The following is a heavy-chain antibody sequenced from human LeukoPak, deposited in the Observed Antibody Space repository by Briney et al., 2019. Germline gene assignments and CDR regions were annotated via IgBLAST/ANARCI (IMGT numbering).Heavy chain of an antibody. J-gene: IGHJ4*02. Sequence: GGSLRLSCATSGFAFSEAWMSWVRQAPGKGLEWVGNIDSRFGTGAVTYAAHVRGRFTISRDVAKNTLYVQMNSLKTEDTAVYYCTTNWSGLGGGQGTLVTVSS. V-gene: IGHV3-15*04. CDR2: IDSRFGTGAV. D-gene: IGHD3/OR15-3a*01. CDR1: GFAFSEAW. CDR3: TTNWSGLG.